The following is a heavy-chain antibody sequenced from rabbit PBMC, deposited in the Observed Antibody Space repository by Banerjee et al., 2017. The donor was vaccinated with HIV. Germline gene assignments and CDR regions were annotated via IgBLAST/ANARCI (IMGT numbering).Heavy chain of an antibody. V-gene: IGHV1S40*01. CDR2: IDGDSSGST. CDR1: GFSFSSSYW. D-gene: IGHD6-1*01. CDR3: ARAGGAGYDWTEGCKL. Sequence: QSLEESGGDLVKPGASLTLTCTASGFSFSSSYWMSWVRQAPGKGLEWIACIDGDSSGSTWYASWAKGRFTISKTSSTTVTLQLTSLTAADTATYFCARAGGAGYDWTEGCKLWGQGTLVTVS. J-gene: IGHJ6*01.